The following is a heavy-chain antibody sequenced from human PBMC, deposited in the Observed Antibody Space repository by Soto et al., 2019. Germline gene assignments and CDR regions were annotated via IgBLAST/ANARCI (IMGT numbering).Heavy chain of an antibody. CDR3: ARDQVDIVALDY. J-gene: IGHJ4*02. D-gene: IGHD5-12*01. V-gene: IGHV4-34*01. CDR2: INHSGST. Sequence: SETLSLTCSVSGGSFSGFYWSWIRQPPGKGLEWIAEINHSGSTNYNPSLKSRVTISGDTSKNQFSLKVNSVTAADTAVYYCARDQVDIVALDYWGQGTLVTVSS. CDR1: GGSFSGFY.